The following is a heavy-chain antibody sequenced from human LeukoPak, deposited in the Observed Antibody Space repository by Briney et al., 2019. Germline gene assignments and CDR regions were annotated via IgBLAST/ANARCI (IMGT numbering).Heavy chain of an antibody. J-gene: IGHJ6*04. CDR3: AREGYCSGGSCYHYYYGMDV. Sequence: GRSLRLSCAASGFTFSSYAMHWVRQAPGKGLEWVAVISYDGSNNYYADSVKGRFTISRDNSKNTLYLQMNSLRAEDTAVYYCAREGYCSGGSCYHYYYGMDVWGKGTTVTVSS. V-gene: IGHV3-30*04. CDR1: GFTFSSYA. D-gene: IGHD2-15*01. CDR2: ISYDGSNN.